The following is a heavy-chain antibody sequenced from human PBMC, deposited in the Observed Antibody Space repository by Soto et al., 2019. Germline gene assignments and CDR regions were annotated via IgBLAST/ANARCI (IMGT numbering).Heavy chain of an antibody. D-gene: IGHD3-3*01. CDR2: IYYSGST. CDR3: ARHADDFWSGYYAHYYYYYYLDV. Sequence: ETLSLTCTVSGGSISSYYWSWIRQPPGKGLEWIGYIYYSGSTNYNPSLKSRVTISVDTSKNQFSLKLSSVTAADTAVYYCARHADDFWSGYYAHYYYYYYLDVWAQGTTVPVSS. CDR1: GGSISSYY. V-gene: IGHV4-59*08. J-gene: IGHJ6*03.